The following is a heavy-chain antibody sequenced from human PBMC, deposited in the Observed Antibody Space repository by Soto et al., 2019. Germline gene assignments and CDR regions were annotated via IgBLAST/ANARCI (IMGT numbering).Heavy chain of an antibody. J-gene: IGHJ6*02. CDR1: GGSISSGGYY. CDR2: IYYSGST. Sequence: TLSLTCXVSGGSISSGGYYWSWIRQHPGKGLEWIGYIYYSGSTYYNPSLKSRVTISVDTSKNQFSLKLSSVTAADTAVYYCAREHYYYGMDVWGQGTTVTVSS. V-gene: IGHV4-31*03. CDR3: AREHYYYGMDV.